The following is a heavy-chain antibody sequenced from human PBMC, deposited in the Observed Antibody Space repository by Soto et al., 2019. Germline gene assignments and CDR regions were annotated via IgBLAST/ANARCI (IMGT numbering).Heavy chain of an antibody. CDR1: GFTFSSYG. CDR3: AKDRLNYVWGSYPFYGMDV. D-gene: IGHD3-16*02. CDR2: ISYDGSNK. J-gene: IGHJ6*02. Sequence: GESLKISCAASGFTFSSYGMHWVRQAPGKGLEWVAVISYDGSNKYYADSVKGRFTISRDNSKNTPYLQMNSLRAEDTAVYYCAKDRLNYVWGSYPFYGMDVWGQGTTVTVSS. V-gene: IGHV3-30*18.